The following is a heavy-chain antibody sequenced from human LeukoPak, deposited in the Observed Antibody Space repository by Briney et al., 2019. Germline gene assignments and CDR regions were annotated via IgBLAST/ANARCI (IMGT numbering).Heavy chain of an antibody. CDR2: IYTSGST. D-gene: IGHD2-2*01. CDR3: ARGPALVVPAAPLYYYYMDV. Sequence: SETLSLTCTVSGGSISSYYWSWIRQPAGKGLEWIGRIYTSGSTNYNPSLKSRVTMSVDTSKNQFSLKLSSVTAAGTAVYYCARGPALVVPAAPLYYYYMDVWGKGTTVTVSS. J-gene: IGHJ6*03. V-gene: IGHV4-4*07. CDR1: GGSISSYY.